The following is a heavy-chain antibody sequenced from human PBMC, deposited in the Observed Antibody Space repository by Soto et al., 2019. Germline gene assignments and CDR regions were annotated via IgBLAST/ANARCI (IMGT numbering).Heavy chain of an antibody. J-gene: IGHJ3*02. V-gene: IGHV1-46*01. CDR3: ARDPTNGVNDAFDI. CDR2: INPSGGAT. Sequence: ASVKVSCKASGYTFTSYYMHWVRQAPGQGLESMGVINPSGGATIYAQKFQGRVTMTRDTSTSTVYMELSSLRSEDTAVYYCARDPTNGVNDAFDIWGQGTMVTVSS. CDR1: GYTFTSYY. D-gene: IGHD2-8*01.